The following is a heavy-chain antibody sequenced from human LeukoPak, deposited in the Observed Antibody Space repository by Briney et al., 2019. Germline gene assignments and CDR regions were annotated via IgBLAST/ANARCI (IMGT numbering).Heavy chain of an antibody. CDR2: ISYDGSNK. CDR3: AKDTAAALDY. CDR1: GFTFSSYG. Sequence: GGSLRLSCAASGFTFSSYGMHWVRQAPGKGLEWVAVISYDGSNKYYADSVKGRFTISRDNSKNTLYLQMNSLRAEDTAVYYCAKDTAAALDYWGQGTLVTVSS. J-gene: IGHJ4*02. V-gene: IGHV3-30*18. D-gene: IGHD6-13*01.